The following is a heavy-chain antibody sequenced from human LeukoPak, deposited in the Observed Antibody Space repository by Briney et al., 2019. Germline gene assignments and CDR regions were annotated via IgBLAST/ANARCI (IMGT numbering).Heavy chain of an antibody. J-gene: IGHJ5*02. V-gene: IGHV3-23*01. CDR3: ATYAQKWVPSDS. CDR2: IYGNGREI. D-gene: IGHD3-16*01. Sequence: GGSLRLSCAACGFTFSASPMIWVRQVSGKGLEWVSVIYGNGREIHYADSVKGRFTISRDNSKNTLFLQMNSLRAEDTAVYYCATYAQKWVPSDSWGQGTLVTVSS. CDR1: GFTFSASP.